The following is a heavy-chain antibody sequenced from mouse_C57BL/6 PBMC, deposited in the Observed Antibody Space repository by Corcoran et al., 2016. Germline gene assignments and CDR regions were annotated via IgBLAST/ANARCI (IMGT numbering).Heavy chain of an antibody. CDR2: INPNNGGT. V-gene: IGHV1-26*01. D-gene: IGHD2-14*01. J-gene: IGHJ2*01. CDR1: GYTFTDYY. CDR3: ARPYADH. Sequence: EVQLQQSGPELVKPGASVKISCKASGYTFTDYYMNWVKQSHGKSLEWIGDINPNNGGTSYNQKFKGKATLTVDKSSSTAYMELRSLTSEDSAVYYWARPYADHWCQGTTLTASS.